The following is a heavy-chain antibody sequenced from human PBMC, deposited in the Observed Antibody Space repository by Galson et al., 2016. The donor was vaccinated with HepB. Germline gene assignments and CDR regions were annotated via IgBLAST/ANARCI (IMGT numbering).Heavy chain of an antibody. J-gene: IGHJ4*02. D-gene: IGHD3-16*02. V-gene: IGHV1-18*01. CDR2: ISAYNGNT. CDR3: ARDAYDYVWGTYRAQAEIDY. CDR1: GYTFRRYG. Sequence: SVKVSCKASGYTFRRYGITWVRQAPGQGLEWMGWISAYNGNTNYAQKVQGRVTMTTGTSTSTAYMELRSLRSDDTAVYYCARDAYDYVWGTYRAQAEIDYWGQGTLVTVSS.